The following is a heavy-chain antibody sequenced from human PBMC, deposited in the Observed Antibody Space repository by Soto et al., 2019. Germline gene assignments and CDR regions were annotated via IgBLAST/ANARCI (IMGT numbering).Heavy chain of an antibody. V-gene: IGHV3-64D*06. CDR2: VRGNGDPP. CDR3: VKSRGANNFDFFD. CDR1: GFTFSGYA. D-gene: IGHD1-20*01. J-gene: IGHJ1*01. Sequence: PGGSLRLSCSASGFTFSGYAMHWVRQAPGKRLEYVSGVRGNGDPPFYADSVKGRCTISRDNSKNTLYLQMSSLSAHDTAVYYCVKSRGANNFDFFDWGQGALVTVSS.